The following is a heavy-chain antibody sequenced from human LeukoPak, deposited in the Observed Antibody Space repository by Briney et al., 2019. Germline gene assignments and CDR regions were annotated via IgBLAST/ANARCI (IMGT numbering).Heavy chain of an antibody. Sequence: GGSLRLSCAASGFTFSRFWMNWVRQAPGRGLEWVANIDQSGGRNNYVDSMKGRFTISRDNAKNSLFLEMSSLRADDTAVYFCARDVEGGTFDIGARETTVSVSS. V-gene: IGHV3-7*05. CDR3: ARDVEGGTFDI. J-gene: IGHJ3*02. D-gene: IGHD1-1*01. CDR2: IDQSGGRN. CDR1: GFTFSRFW.